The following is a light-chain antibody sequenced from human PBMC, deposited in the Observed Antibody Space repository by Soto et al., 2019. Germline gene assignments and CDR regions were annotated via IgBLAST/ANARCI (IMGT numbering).Light chain of an antibody. V-gene: IGKV1-39*01. CDR2: AAS. Sequence: DIQMTQSPSSLSASVGDRVTITCRASQSISRYLNWYQHKTGKAPKLLIYAASSLQSGVPSRFSGSGSGTNFTLTIISLQPEYFATYYCQQSYSTPWTFGQGTKVEIK. J-gene: IGKJ1*01. CDR1: QSISRY. CDR3: QQSYSTPWT.